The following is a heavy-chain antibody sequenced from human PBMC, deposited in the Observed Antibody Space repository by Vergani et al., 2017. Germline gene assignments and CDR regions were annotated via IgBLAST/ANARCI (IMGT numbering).Heavy chain of an antibody. CDR2: IYYSGST. CDR3: ARGIAGSLYQDYYYYMDV. J-gene: IGHJ6*03. CDR1: GGSFSGYY. D-gene: IGHD6-13*01. V-gene: IGHV4-34*11. Sequence: QVQLQQWGAGLLKPSETLSLTCAVYGGSFSGYYWSWIRQPPGKGLEWIGYIYYSGSTNYNPSLKSRVTISVDTSKNQFSLKLSSVTAADTAVYYCARGIAGSLYQDYYYYMDVWGKGTTVTVSS.